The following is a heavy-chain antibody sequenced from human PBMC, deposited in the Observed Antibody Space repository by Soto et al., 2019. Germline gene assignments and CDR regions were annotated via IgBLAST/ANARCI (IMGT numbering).Heavy chain of an antibody. V-gene: IGHV3-7*01. J-gene: IGHJ4*02. Sequence: GGSLRLSCAASGFTFSSYWMSWVRQAPGKGLEWVANIKQDGSEKYYVDSVKGRFTISRDNAKNSLYLQMNSLRAEDTAVYYCASCMEYDFWSGYPTDAEDYWGQGTLVTVSS. CDR1: GFTFSSYW. CDR3: ASCMEYDFWSGYPTDAEDY. CDR2: IKQDGSEK. D-gene: IGHD3-3*01.